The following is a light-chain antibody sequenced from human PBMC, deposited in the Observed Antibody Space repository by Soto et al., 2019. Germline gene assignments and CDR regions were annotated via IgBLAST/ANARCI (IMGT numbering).Light chain of an antibody. CDR3: CSHAGTYIYV. J-gene: IGLJ1*01. Sequence: QSALTQPRSVSGSPGQSVTISCTGTSSDVGGYNYVSWYQQHPGKAPKLMIYDVSKRPSGVPDRFSGFKSGNTASLIISGLQAEDEADYSCCSHAGTYIYVFGTGTKLT. V-gene: IGLV2-11*01. CDR2: DVS. CDR1: SSDVGGYNY.